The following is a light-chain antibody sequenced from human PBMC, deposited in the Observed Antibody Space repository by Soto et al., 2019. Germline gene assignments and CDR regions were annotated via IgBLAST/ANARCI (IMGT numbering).Light chain of an antibody. J-gene: IGLJ2*01. V-gene: IGLV2-8*01. Sequence: QSALTQPPSASGSPGQSVTISCTGPSSDVGGYNFVSWYQQHPGKAPKLIIYEVTQRPSGVPDRFSGSKSGNTASLAVSGLQGEDEADYYCSSYAGTNIVIFGGGTKVTVL. CDR2: EVT. CDR3: SSYAGTNIVI. CDR1: SSDVGGYNF.